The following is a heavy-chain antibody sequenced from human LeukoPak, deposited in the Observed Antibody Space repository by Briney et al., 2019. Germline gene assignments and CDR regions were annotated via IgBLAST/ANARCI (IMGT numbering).Heavy chain of an antibody. Sequence: GGSLRLSCAASGFTFSSYGMHWVRQAPGKGLEWVAFIRYDGSNKYYADSVKGRFTISRDNSKNTLYLQMNSLRAEDTAVYYCAKIPNYYGSGSHTPLDYWGQGTLVTVSS. V-gene: IGHV3-30*02. CDR1: GFTFSSYG. D-gene: IGHD3-10*01. J-gene: IGHJ4*02. CDR3: AKIPNYYGSGSHTPLDY. CDR2: IRYDGSNK.